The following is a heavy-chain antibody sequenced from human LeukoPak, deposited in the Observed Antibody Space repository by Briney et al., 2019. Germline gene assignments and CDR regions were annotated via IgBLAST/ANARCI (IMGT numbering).Heavy chain of an antibody. CDR2: IYYSGST. Sequence: PSETLSLTCTVSGGSISSSSYYWGWIRQPPGKGLEWIGSIYYSGSTYYNPSLKSRVTISVDTSKNQFSLKLSSVTAADTAVYYCARSYDILTGYYPFDYWGQGTLVTVSS. V-gene: IGHV4-39*07. CDR3: ARSYDILTGYYPFDY. CDR1: GGSISSSSYY. D-gene: IGHD3-9*01. J-gene: IGHJ4*02.